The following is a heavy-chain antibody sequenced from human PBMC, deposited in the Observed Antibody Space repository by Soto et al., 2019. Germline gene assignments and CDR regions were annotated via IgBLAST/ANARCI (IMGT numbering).Heavy chain of an antibody. CDR2: LIPIFGTA. CDR3: AYGYYDSSGYYSNHDY. D-gene: IGHD3-22*01. Sequence: QVQLVQSGAEVKKPGSSVKVSCKASGGTFSSYAISWVRQAPGQGLEWMGGLIPIFGTANYAQKFQGRVTITADESTSTAYMELNSLRSEDTAVYYCAYGYYDSSGYYSNHDYWGQGTLVTVSS. V-gene: IGHV1-69*12. J-gene: IGHJ4*02. CDR1: GGTFSSYA.